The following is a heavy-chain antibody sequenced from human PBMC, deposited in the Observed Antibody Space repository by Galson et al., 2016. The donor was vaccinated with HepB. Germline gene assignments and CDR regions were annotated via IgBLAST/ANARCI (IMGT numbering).Heavy chain of an antibody. V-gene: IGHV4-59*01. CDR2: IHPSGST. Sequence: SETLSLTCTVSGGSINDDYWIWIRQPPGKGLEWIGYIHPSGSTKYIPSLKSRVTISVDTSKSQFSLRLTSVTAADTAVYYCARGGFGGGTNYFGMDVWGQGTTVIVSS. J-gene: IGHJ6*02. D-gene: IGHD3-10*01. CDR1: GGSINDDY. CDR3: ARGGFGGGTNYFGMDV.